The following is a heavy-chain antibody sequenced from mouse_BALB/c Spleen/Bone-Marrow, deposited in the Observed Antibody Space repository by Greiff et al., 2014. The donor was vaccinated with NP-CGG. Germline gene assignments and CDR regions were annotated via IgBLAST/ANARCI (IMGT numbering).Heavy chain of an antibody. J-gene: IGHJ2*01. CDR3: NARGDYDFDYFDY. D-gene: IGHD2-4*01. CDR2: IDPENGDT. CDR1: GFNIKDYY. Sequence: EVMLVESGAELVRSGASVKLSCTASGFNIKDYYMHWVKQRPEQGLEWIGWIDPENGDTEYAPKFQGKATMTADTSSNTAYLQLSGLTSEDTAVYYCNARGDYDFDYFDYWGQGTTLTVSS. V-gene: IGHV14-4*02.